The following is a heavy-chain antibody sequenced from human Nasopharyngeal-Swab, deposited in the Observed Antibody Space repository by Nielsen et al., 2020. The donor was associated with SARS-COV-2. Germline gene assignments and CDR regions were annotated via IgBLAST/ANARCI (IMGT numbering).Heavy chain of an antibody. CDR1: GGSFSGYY. CDR2: INHSGST. J-gene: IGHJ4*02. CDR3: AREEQSFDY. V-gene: IGHV4-34*01. Sequence: SETLSLTCAVYGGSFSGYYWSWIRQPPGKGLEWIGEINHSGSTNYNPSLKSRVTISVDTSKNQFSLNLRSVTAADTAVYYCAREEQSFDYWGQGTLVAVSS. D-gene: IGHD1-26*01.